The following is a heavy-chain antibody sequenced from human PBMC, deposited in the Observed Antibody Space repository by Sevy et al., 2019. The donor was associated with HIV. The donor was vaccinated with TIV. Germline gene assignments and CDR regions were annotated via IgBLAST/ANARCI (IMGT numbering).Heavy chain of an antibody. CDR1: GFTFSKYR. V-gene: IGHV3-23*01. D-gene: IGHD2-8*01. Sequence: GGSLRLSCAASGFTFSKYRMSWIRQTPGKGLEWVSTFSFGCGKINYAYSVKGRFTISRDDSRNTFYLQMNSLRAEDTAIYYCAREGCTKPHDYWGQGTVVTVSS. CDR3: AREGCTKPHDY. J-gene: IGHJ4*02. CDR2: FSFGCGKI.